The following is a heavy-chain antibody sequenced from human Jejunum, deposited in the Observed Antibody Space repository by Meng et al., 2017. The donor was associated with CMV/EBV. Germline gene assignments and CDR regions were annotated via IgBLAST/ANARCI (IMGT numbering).Heavy chain of an antibody. CDR3: ARVRTVTSPFDL. V-gene: IGHV1-2*02. D-gene: IGHD4-17*01. CDR2: INPHSGGT. J-gene: IGHJ4*02. Sequence: QAQLVQSGAEVKKPGASVKVSCKASGYTFTGYYLYWVRQAPGQRNESMGWINPHSGGTNFAQKFRGRVTMTRDTSMSTAFMELSGLTSDDTAVYYCARVRTVTSPFDLWGQGTLVTVSS. CDR1: GYTFTGYY.